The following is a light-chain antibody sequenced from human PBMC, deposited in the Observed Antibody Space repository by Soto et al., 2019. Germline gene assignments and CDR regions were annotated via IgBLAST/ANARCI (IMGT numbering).Light chain of an antibody. CDR2: DVT. Sequence: ALTQPASVSGSPGQSITISCTGTSSDVGGYNYVSWYQQHPGKAPKLMIYDVTNRPSGVSNRFSGSKSGNTASLTISGLQADDEADYYCSSYTRSNTRVFGSGTKVTVL. CDR1: SSDVGGYNY. J-gene: IGLJ1*01. CDR3: SSYTRSNTRV. V-gene: IGLV2-14*03.